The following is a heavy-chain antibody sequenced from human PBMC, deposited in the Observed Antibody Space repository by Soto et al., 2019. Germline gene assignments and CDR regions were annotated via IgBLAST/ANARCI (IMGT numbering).Heavy chain of an antibody. D-gene: IGHD3-22*01. V-gene: IGHV1-69*01. Sequence: QVQLVQSGAKVKKPGSSVKVSCKASGGTFSSYAISWVRQAPGQGLEWMGGIIPIFGTANYAQKFQGRVTITADESTSTAYMELSSLRSEDTAVYYCASGYDSSGSSTWGPYYFDYWGQGTLVTVSS. CDR3: ASGYDSSGSSTWGPYYFDY. J-gene: IGHJ4*02. CDR1: GGTFSSYA. CDR2: IIPIFGTA.